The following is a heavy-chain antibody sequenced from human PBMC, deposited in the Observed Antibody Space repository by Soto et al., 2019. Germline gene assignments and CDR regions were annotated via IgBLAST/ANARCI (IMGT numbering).Heavy chain of an antibody. CDR3: TQTTALAGGYGNASEAFDY. CDR2: SLGRGGPT. Sequence: EVQLLESGGGLVQPGGSLRLSCAASGFTFNTYAMSWVRQAPGKGLQWVSASLGRGGPTYYSDAVKGRFTVSRDNSQSTLYLIMDSLRVEDTAVYYCTQTTALAGGYGNASEAFDYWGQGTLVAVSS. CDR1: GFTFNTYA. D-gene: IGHD6-19*01. J-gene: IGHJ4*02. V-gene: IGHV3-23*01.